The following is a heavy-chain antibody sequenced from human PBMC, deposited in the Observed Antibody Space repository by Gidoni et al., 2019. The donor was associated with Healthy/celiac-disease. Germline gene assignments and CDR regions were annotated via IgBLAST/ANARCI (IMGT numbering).Heavy chain of an antibody. D-gene: IGHD6-19*01. CDR2: IYHSGST. CDR3: ARANPIDLYSSGWYEFSY. Sequence: QVQLQESGPGLVKPSETLSLTCAVSGYSISSGYYWGWIRQPPGKGLEWIGSIYHSGSTYYNPSLKSRVTISVDTSKNQFSLKLSSVTAADTAVYYCARANPIDLYSSGWYEFSYWGQGTLVTVSS. J-gene: IGHJ4*02. CDR1: GYSISSGYY. V-gene: IGHV4-38-2*01.